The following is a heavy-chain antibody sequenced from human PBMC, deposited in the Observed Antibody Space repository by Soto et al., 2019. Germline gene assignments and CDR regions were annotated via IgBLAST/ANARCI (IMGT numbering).Heavy chain of an antibody. Sequence: ASVKVSCKASGYTFTSYYMHWVRQAPGQGLEWMGIISASNGSTNYAQKLQGRVTMTTDTSTSTAYMELRSLRSDDTAVYYCARVYYYDSSGYYYWGQGTLVTVSS. J-gene: IGHJ4*02. CDR3: ARVYYYDSSGYYY. D-gene: IGHD3-22*01. V-gene: IGHV1-46*01. CDR1: GYTFTSYY. CDR2: ISASNGST.